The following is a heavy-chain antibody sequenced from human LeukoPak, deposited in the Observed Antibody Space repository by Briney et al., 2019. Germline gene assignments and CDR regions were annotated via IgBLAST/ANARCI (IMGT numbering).Heavy chain of an antibody. D-gene: IGHD2-21*01. Sequence: SETLSLTCTVSGYSISSAYYWGWIRQPPGKGLEWIGYIYYSGSTNYNPSLKSRVTISVDTSKNQFSLKLSSVTAADTAVYYCASSPLLTAAVIWGQGTMVTVSS. J-gene: IGHJ3*02. CDR3: ASSPLLTAAVI. V-gene: IGHV4-61*01. CDR2: IYYSGST. CDR1: GYSISSAYY.